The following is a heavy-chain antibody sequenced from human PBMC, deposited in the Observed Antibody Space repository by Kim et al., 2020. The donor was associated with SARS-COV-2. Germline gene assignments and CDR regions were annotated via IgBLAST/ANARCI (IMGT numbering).Heavy chain of an antibody. J-gene: IGHJ4*02. CDR2: INRDGSAT. V-gene: IGHV3-74*01. Sequence: GGSLRLSCAGSGFTFSSYWMHWVRQAPGKGPVWVSYINRDGSATNYVDSVKGRFTVSRDNAKNTVYLQMNSLRAEDTAVYYGVRVGGYGYFDYWGQGTLV. D-gene: IGHD5-12*01. CDR3: VRVGGYGYFDY. CDR1: GFTFSSYW.